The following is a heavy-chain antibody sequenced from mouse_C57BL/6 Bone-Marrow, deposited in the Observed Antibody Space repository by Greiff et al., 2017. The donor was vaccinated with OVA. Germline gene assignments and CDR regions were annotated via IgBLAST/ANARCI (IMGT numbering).Heavy chain of an antibody. V-gene: IGHV1-63*01. J-gene: IGHJ2*01. CDR2: IYPGGGYT. CDR3: ARRYSNYLYYFDY. Sequence: VQLVESGAELVRPGTSVKMSCKASGYTFTNYWIGWAKQRPGHGLEWIGDIYPGGGYTNYNEKFKGKATLTADKSSSTAYMQFSSLTSEDSAIYYCARRYSNYLYYFDYWGQGTTLTVSS. D-gene: IGHD2-5*01. CDR1: GYTFTNYW.